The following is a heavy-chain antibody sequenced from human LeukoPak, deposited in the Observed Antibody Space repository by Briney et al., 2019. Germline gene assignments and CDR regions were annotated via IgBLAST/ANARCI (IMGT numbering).Heavy chain of an antibody. Sequence: GRSLSLSCAASGFTFSNYAIHWVRKAQGNGLEWVAVISYDGGNKYYADSVKGRFTISRDNSENTLYLQMNSLRVEDTALYYCARGRRDGSTYFDYWGQGTLVTVSP. CDR3: ARGRRDGSTYFDY. D-gene: IGHD5-24*01. CDR2: ISYDGGNK. CDR1: GFTFSNYA. V-gene: IGHV3-30-3*01. J-gene: IGHJ4*02.